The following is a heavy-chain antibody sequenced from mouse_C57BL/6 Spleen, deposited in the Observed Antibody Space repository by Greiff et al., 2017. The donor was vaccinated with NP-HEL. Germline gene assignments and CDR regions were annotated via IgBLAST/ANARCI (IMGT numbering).Heavy chain of an antibody. J-gene: IGHJ4*01. CDR3: ARSQTAQATPYYYAMDY. CDR2: IRNKANGYTT. D-gene: IGHD3-2*02. V-gene: IGHV7-3*01. CDR1: GFTFTDYY. Sequence: EVMLVESGGGLVQPGGSLSLSCAASGFTFTDYYMSWVRQPPGKALEWLGFIRNKANGYTTEYSASVKGRFTISRDNSQSILYLQMNALSAEDSATYYCARSQTAQATPYYYAMDYWGQGTSVTVSS.